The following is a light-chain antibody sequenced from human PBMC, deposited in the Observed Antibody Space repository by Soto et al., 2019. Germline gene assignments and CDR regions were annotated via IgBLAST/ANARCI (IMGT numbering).Light chain of an antibody. CDR3: SSYTSSSLLYV. J-gene: IGLJ1*01. CDR1: SSDIGNSNY. V-gene: IGLV2-14*03. CDR2: DVN. Sequence: QSALTQPASVSGSPGQSITISCTGTSSDIGNSNYVSWYQQHPGKAPTLIIYDVNNRPSGISNRFSGSKSASTASLTISGLQAEDEADYYCSSYTSSSLLYVFGTGTKLTVL.